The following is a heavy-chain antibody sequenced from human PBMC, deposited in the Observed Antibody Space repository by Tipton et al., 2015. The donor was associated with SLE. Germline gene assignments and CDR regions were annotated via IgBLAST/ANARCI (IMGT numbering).Heavy chain of an antibody. J-gene: IGHJ4*02. V-gene: IGHV4-59*11. Sequence: TLSLTCTVSGGSLGSHYWSWIRQPPGKGLEWIGYIYYSGSSNYNPSLKSRVTISVDTSKNQFSLKLSSVTAADTAVYYCARAPDSSSWYEGYFDYWGQGTLVTVSS. D-gene: IGHD6-13*01. CDR2: IYYSGSS. CDR3: ARAPDSSSWYEGYFDY. CDR1: GGSLGSHY.